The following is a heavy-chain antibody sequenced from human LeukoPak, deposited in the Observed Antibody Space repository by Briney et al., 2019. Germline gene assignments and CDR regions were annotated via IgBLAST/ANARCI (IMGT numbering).Heavy chain of an antibody. CDR1: GFTVSSNY. D-gene: IGHD1-1*01. CDR3: ARAETGKYDY. Sequence: PGGSLRLSCAASGFTVSSNYMSWVRQAPGEGLEWVSVIYSGGSTYYADSVKGRFTISRDNSKNTLYLQMNSLRAEDTAVYYCARAETGKYDYWGQGTLVTVSS. CDR2: IYSGGST. V-gene: IGHV3-66*02. J-gene: IGHJ4*02.